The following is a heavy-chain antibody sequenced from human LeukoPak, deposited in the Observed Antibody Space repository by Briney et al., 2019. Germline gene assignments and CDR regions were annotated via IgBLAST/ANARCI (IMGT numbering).Heavy chain of an antibody. D-gene: IGHD6-19*01. CDR2: VNSDGSST. CDR1: GFTFSSYW. CDR3: ARGSTQYSSGWYGLDY. V-gene: IGHV3-74*01. J-gene: IGHJ4*02. Sequence: SGGSLRLSCAASGFTFSSYWMHWVRQAPGKGLVRVSRVNSDGSSTTYADSVKGRFTISRDNAKNTLYLQMNSLRAEDTAVYYCARGSTQYSSGWYGLDYWGQGTLVTVSS.